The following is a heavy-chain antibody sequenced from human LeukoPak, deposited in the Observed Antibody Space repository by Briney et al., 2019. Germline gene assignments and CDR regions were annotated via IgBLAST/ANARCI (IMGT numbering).Heavy chain of an antibody. CDR2: IYWDDDK. D-gene: IGHD6-13*01. V-gene: IGHV2-5*02. J-gene: IGHJ4*02. Sequence: ESGPTLVNPTQTLTLTCTFSGFSLSTSGMGVGWIRQPPGKALEWLALIYWDDDKRYSPSLKSRLTITKDTSKNQVVLTMTNMDPVDTATYYCAHHTAAGTRHYFDYWGQGTLVTVSS. CDR3: AHHTAAGTRHYFDY. CDR1: GFSLSTSGMG.